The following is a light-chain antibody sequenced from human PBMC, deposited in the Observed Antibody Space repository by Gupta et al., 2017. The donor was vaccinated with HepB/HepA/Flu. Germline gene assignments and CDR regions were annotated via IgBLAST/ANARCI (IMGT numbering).Light chain of an antibody. V-gene: IGLV2-14*03. CDR1: SSDVGGYNY. Sequence: QSALTPPASVSASPGQSITISCTGTSSDVGGYNYVSWYQQHPGKATKLMIYDVSNRPAGVSNRFSGTKSGNTASMTISGLQAEDDADYCCSSYTSSSTSFGGGTKLTGL. CDR3: SSYTSSSTS. CDR2: DVS. J-gene: IGLJ2*01.